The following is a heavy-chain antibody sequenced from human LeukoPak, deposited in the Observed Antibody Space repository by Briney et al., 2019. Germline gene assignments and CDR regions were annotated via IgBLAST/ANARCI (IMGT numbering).Heavy chain of an antibody. CDR1: LYAINSGYY. J-gene: IGHJ4*02. D-gene: IGHD2-21*01. CDR2: MHHSGST. CDR3: ARGGGRVIAYRFDY. V-gene: IGHV4-38-2*02. Sequence: SETLSLTCSVSLYAINSGYYWAWLRQSPGKGLEWIGSMHHSGSTDFNPSLRSRVTISGDTSKNQFFLKLTSMTVADTAIYYCARGGGRVIAYRFDYWGQGVLVTVSS.